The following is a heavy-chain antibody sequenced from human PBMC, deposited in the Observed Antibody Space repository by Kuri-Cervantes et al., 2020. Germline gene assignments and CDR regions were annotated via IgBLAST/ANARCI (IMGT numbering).Heavy chain of an antibody. V-gene: IGHV2-5*01. J-gene: IGHJ4*02. CDR3: AHRRGGYFDF. D-gene: IGHD3-16*01. Sequence: SGRTLVKQTQSLKLTCTFSGFSLRTSEEAVGWIRQPPGKALEWIALIFWSDEIHYSPSLKSRLTITKDTYKNQVVLTMTNMDPADTATYYCAHRRGGYFDFWGQGILVTVSS. CDR2: IFWSDEI. CDR1: GFSLRTSEEA.